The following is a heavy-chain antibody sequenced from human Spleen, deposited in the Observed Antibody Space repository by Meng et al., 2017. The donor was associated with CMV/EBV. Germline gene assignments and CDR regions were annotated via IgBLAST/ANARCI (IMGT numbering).Heavy chain of an antibody. V-gene: IGHV3-21*01. CDR1: GFTFSSYS. CDR2: ISSSTTYI. J-gene: IGHJ6*02. Sequence: GGSLRLSCAASGFTFSSYSMNWVRQAPGKGLEWVSSISSSTTYIYYADSVKGRFTISRDNAKNSLYLQMNSLSAEDTAVYYCAKTLYYSSSWYGIYYYYGMDVWGQGTTVTVSS. D-gene: IGHD6-13*01. CDR3: AKTLYYSSSWYGIYYYYGMDV.